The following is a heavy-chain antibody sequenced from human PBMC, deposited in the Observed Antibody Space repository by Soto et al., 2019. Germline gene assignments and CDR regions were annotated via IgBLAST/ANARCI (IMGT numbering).Heavy chain of an antibody. D-gene: IGHD3-10*01. J-gene: IGHJ3*02. CDR2: IYHSGST. CDR3: RSFGELSRRAFDI. Sequence: PSETLSLTCAVSGGSISSSNWWSRVRQPPGKGLEWIGEIYHSGSTNYNPSLKSRVTISVDKSKNQFSLKLSSVTAADTAVYYCRSFGELSRRAFDIWGQGTMVTVSS. CDR1: GGSISSSNW. V-gene: IGHV4-4*02.